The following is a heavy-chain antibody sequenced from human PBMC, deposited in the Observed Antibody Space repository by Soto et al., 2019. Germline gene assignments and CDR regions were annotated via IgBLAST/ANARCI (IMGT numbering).Heavy chain of an antibody. CDR2: ISYDGSNK. CDR3: ARVVYLEASPDY. J-gene: IGHJ4*02. Sequence: HPGGSLRLSCAASGFTFSSYAMHWVRQAPGKGLEWVAVISYDGSNKYYADSVKGRFTISRDNSKNTLYLQMNSLRAEDTAVYYCARVVYLEASPDYWGQGTLVTVSS. D-gene: IGHD6-6*01. CDR1: GFTFSSYA. V-gene: IGHV3-30-3*01.